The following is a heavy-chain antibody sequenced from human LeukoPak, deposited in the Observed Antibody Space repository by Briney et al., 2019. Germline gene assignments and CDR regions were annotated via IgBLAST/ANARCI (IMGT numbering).Heavy chain of an antibody. Sequence: GGSLRLSCAASGFTVSSNYMSWVRQAPGKGLEWVSAISGSGGSTYYADSVKGRFTISRDNSKNTLYLQMNSLRAEDTAVYYCAKGSGTSRPYYLDYWGRGTLVTVSS. D-gene: IGHD6-25*01. CDR3: AKGSGTSRPYYLDY. CDR2: ISGSGGST. J-gene: IGHJ4*02. CDR1: GFTVSSNY. V-gene: IGHV3-23*01.